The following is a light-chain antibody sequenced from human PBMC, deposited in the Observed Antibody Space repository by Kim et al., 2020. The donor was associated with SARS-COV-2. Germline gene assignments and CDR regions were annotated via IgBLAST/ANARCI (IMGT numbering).Light chain of an antibody. J-gene: IGLJ1*01. CDR3: AAWDDSLNGLYV. CDR2: SNN. V-gene: IGLV1-44*01. CDR1: SSNIGSNT. Sequence: QPVLTQPPSASGTPGQRVTISCSGSSSNIGSNTVNWYQQLPRTAPKLLIYSNNQRPSGVPDRFSGSKSGTSASLAISGLQSEDESDYYCAAWDDSLNGLYVFGTGTKVTVL.